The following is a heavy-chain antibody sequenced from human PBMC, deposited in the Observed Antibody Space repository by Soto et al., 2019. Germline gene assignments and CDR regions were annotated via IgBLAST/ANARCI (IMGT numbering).Heavy chain of an antibody. CDR1: GFTFSSYG. Sequence: GGSLSLSCAASGFTFSSYGMHWVRQAPGKGLEWVAVIWYDGSNKYYADSVKGRFTISRDNAKNSLYLQMNSLRAEDTAVYYCARVGFWSGYYFVHWGQGTLVTVSS. D-gene: IGHD3-3*01. CDR2: IWYDGSNK. V-gene: IGHV3-33*01. CDR3: ARVGFWSGYYFVH. J-gene: IGHJ5*02.